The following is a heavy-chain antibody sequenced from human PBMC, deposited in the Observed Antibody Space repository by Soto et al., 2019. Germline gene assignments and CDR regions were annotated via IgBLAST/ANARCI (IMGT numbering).Heavy chain of an antibody. J-gene: IGHJ4*02. CDR3: ARGTWIQLWFHFDY. D-gene: IGHD5-18*01. CDR1: GGSISSGGYS. V-gene: IGHV4-30-2*01. CDR2: IYHSGST. Sequence: SETLSLTCAVSGGSISSGGYSWSWIRQPPGKGLEWIGYIYHSGSTYYNPSLKSRVTISVDRSKNQFSLKLSSVTAADTAVYYCARGTWIQLWFHFDYWGQGTLVTVSS.